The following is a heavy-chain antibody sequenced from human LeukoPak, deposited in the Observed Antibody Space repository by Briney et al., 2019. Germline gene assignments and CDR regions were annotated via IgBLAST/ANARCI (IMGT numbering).Heavy chain of an antibody. CDR3: ARDTYYDSSGYVDYYGMDV. CDR2: ISTYNGNT. CDR1: VYTFTSYG. Sequence: ASVKVSCKASVYTFTSYGISWGRHAPGQGREGMGWISTYNGNTNYAQKLQRRVTMTTDTSTSTAYMELRSLRSDDTAVYYCARDTYYDSSGYVDYYGMDVWGQGTTVTVSS. V-gene: IGHV1-18*01. J-gene: IGHJ6*01. D-gene: IGHD3-22*01.